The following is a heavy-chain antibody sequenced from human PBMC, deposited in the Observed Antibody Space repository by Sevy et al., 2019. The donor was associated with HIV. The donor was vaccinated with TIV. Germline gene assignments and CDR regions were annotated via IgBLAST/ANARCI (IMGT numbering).Heavy chain of an antibody. V-gene: IGHV4-34*01. CDR3: ARDHCTNGVCYYYYYYGMDV. CDR2: INHSGST. Sequence: SETLSLTCAVYGGSFSGYYWNWIRQPPGKGLEWIGEINHSGSTHYNPSLKSRITISVDTSKNQFSLRLNSVTAADTAVYYCARDHCTNGVCYYYYYYGMDVWGQGTTVTVSS. CDR1: GGSFSGYY. J-gene: IGHJ6*02. D-gene: IGHD2-8*01.